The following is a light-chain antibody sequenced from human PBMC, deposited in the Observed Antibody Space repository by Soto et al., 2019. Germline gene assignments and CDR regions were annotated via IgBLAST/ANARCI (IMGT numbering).Light chain of an antibody. Sequence: DIQMTQSPSSLSASVGDRVTITCRASQSISSYLHWYQQKPGKAPKLLIYAASSLQSGVPSRFSGRGSGTDFTLTISSLQPEDFATYYCQQRYSTPWTFGQGTKVEIK. CDR3: QQRYSTPWT. J-gene: IGKJ1*01. CDR2: AAS. CDR1: QSISSY. V-gene: IGKV1-39*01.